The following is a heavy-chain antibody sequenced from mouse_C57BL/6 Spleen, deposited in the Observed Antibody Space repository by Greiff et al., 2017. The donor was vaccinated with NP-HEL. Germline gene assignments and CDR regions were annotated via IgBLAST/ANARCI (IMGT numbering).Heavy chain of an antibody. CDR3: TRGGVLWSPYAMDY. V-gene: IGHV5-9-1*02. J-gene: IGHJ4*01. D-gene: IGHD1-1*02. Sequence: EVQGVESGEGLVKPGGSLKLSCAASGFTFSSYAMSWVRQTPEKRLEWVAYISSGGDYIYYADTVKGRFTISRDNARNTLYLQMSSLKSEDTAMYYCTRGGVLWSPYAMDYWGQGTSVTVSS. CDR1: GFTFSSYA. CDR2: ISSGGDYI.